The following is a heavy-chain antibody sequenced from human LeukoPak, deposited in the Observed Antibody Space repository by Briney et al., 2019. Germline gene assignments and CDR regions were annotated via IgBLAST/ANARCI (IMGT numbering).Heavy chain of an antibody. J-gene: IGHJ4*02. D-gene: IGHD1-26*01. CDR1: GFTFSSYS. Sequence: GGSLRLSCAASGFTFSSYSMNWVRQAPGKELEWVSSISSSSSYIYYADSVKGRFTISRDNAKNSLYLQMNSLRAEDTAVYYCARDRAVGATDYWGQGTLVTVSS. CDR3: ARDRAVGATDY. CDR2: ISSSSSYI. V-gene: IGHV3-21*01.